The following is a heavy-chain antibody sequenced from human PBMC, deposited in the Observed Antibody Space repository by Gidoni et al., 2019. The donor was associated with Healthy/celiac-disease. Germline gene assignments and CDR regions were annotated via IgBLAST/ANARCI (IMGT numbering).Heavy chain of an antibody. CDR2: ISGRGVST. CDR1: GFTFSSYA. CDR3: AKGGQYQLLPFDY. J-gene: IGHJ4*02. D-gene: IGHD2-2*01. V-gene: IGHV3-23*01. Sequence: EVQLLESGGGLVQPGGSLRLSCAASGFTFSSYAMSWVRQAPGKGLELVSVISGRGVSTYYADAVKGRFTISRATSKNTLYLQMNSLRAEDTAVYYCAKGGQYQLLPFDYWGQGTLVTVSS.